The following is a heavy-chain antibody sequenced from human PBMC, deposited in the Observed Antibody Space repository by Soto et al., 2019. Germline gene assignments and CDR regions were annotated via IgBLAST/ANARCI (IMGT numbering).Heavy chain of an antibody. Sequence: CCASGGYTVRTYPMHWERKATGTGLVWVSRISSDESNKTYADSVKGRFTISRDDAKNTLYLQMNNLRAEDTAVYYCARDWTATGPSSFDYWGQGTLVTDSS. CDR2: ISSDESNK. D-gene: IGHD1-1*01. V-gene: IGHV3-74*01. J-gene: IGHJ4*02. CDR1: GYTVRTYP. CDR3: ARDWTATGPSSFDY.